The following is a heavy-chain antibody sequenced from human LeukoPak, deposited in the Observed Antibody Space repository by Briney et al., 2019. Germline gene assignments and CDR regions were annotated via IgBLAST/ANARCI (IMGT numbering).Heavy chain of an antibody. Sequence: ASVTVSCTASGYTFTVYYMHWVRQAPGQGLEWMGWINPNSGGTNYAQKFQGRVTMTRDTSISTAYMELSRLRSDDTAVYYCASDIHEEYYFDYWGQGTLVTVSS. V-gene: IGHV1-2*02. CDR2: INPNSGGT. CDR3: ASDIHEEYYFDY. CDR1: GYTFTVYY. J-gene: IGHJ4*02.